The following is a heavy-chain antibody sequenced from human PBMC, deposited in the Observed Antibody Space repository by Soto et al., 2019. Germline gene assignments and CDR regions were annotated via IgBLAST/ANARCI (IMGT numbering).Heavy chain of an antibody. J-gene: IGHJ6*01. CDR2: IYSGGNT. CDR1: PLTASITY. Sequence: WGSLRVSWVASPLTASITYMTWVRQAPGKGLEWVSVIYSGGNTYYGGSAKGRCSIARDNSKNTLYLQMNSLRAEETAVYYCARIPRRDGYNLYGMDVWGRGTTVTVSS. CDR3: ARIPRRDGYNLYGMDV. V-gene: IGHV3-53*01. D-gene: IGHD5-12*01.